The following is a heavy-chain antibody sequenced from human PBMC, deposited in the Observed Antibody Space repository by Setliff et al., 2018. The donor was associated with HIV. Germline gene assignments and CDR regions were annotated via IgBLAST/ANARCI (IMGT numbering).Heavy chain of an antibody. CDR2: VSPDGYEK. CDR1: GYGCSTFD. Sequence: GGSLRLSCAAFGYGCSTFDMDWVRQTPGKGLEWVADVSPDGYEKRYADFAKGRFTVSRDNSKNILFLQMDSLGAEDTGIYYCAKPTSGMYPRAFDLWGRGTVVTVSS. J-gene: IGHJ3*01. CDR3: AKPTSGMYPRAFDL. V-gene: IGHV3-23*01. D-gene: IGHD1-26*01.